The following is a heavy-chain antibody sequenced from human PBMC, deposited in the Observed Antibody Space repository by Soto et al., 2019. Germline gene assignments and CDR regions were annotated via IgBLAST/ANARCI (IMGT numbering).Heavy chain of an antibody. CDR1: GYTFTSYA. CDR2: INAGNGNT. J-gene: IGHJ3*02. V-gene: IGHV1-3*01. D-gene: IGHD3-16*01. CDR3: ARDTGGSIAFDI. Sequence: QVQLVQSGAEVKKPGASVKVSCKASGYTFTSYAMHWVRQAPGQRLEWMGWINAGNGNTKYSQKFQGRVTITRDTSASTAYLELSSLRSEDTAVYYCARDTGGSIAFDIWGQGTMVTVSS.